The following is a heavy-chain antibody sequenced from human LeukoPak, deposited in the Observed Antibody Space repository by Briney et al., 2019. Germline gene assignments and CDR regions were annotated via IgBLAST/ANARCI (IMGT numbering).Heavy chain of an antibody. CDR2: INAGNGNT. CDR1: GYTFTSYA. Sequence: ASVKVSCKASGYTFTSYAMHWVRQAPGQRLEWMGWINAGNGNTKYSQKFQGRVTITRDTSASTAYMELSSLRSEDTAVYYCARAYSSSRYPEYFQHWGQGTLVTVSS. V-gene: IGHV1-3*01. J-gene: IGHJ1*01. D-gene: IGHD6-13*01. CDR3: ARAYSSSRYPEYFQH.